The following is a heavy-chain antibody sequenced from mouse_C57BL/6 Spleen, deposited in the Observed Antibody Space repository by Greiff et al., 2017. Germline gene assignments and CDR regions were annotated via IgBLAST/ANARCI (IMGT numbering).Heavy chain of an antibody. D-gene: IGHD1-1*01. Sequence: VQLQQPGAELVRPGSSVKLSCKASGYTFTSYWMDWVKQRPGQGLEWIGNIYPSDSETHYNQKFKDKATLTVDKSSSTAYMQLSSLTSEDSAVYYCAREGVLLLAMDYWGQGTSVTVSS. CDR3: AREGVLLLAMDY. J-gene: IGHJ4*01. CDR1: GYTFTSYW. V-gene: IGHV1-61*01. CDR2: IYPSDSET.